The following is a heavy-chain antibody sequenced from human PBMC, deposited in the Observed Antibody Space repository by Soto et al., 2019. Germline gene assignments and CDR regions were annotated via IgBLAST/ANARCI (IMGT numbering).Heavy chain of an antibody. CDR3: ARDLTGVPTYYDFWSGYSPVDF. D-gene: IGHD3-3*01. V-gene: IGHV1-46*01. CDR1: GYNFTSYF. CDR2: IDPSGGST. Sequence: GASWKLSCKASGYNFTSYFMHWVRHAPGQGLEWMGIIDPSGGSTSYAQKFQVRVSMTRDTSTSTVYMDLSSLRSEDTAVYYCARDLTGVPTYYDFWSGYSPVDFWGLGTLVTVSS. J-gene: IGHJ4*02.